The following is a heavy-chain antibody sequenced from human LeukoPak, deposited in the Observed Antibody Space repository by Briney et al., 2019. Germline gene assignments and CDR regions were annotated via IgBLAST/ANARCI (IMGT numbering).Heavy chain of an antibody. J-gene: IGHJ4*02. CDR2: IKSETDGGTT. Sequence: GGSLRLSCAASGLTFSNTWMTWVRQAPGKGLEWVGRIKSETDGGTTDYTTPVKGRFIISRDDSKNALYLQMNSLTAEDTAVYYCVGSYLGYWGQGTLVTVSS. D-gene: IGHD3-10*01. V-gene: IGHV3-15*01. CDR1: GLTFSNTW. CDR3: VGSYLGY.